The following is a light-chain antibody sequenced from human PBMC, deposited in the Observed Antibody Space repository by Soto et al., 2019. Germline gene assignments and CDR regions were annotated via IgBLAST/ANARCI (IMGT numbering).Light chain of an antibody. CDR2: DSS. V-gene: IGKV1-33*01. CDR1: QDISNY. CDR3: QHYNSYSEA. J-gene: IGKJ1*01. Sequence: DIQMTHSPSSLSASVGDRVTLTFQASQDISNYLNWYQQKPGQAPKLLIYDSSALETGVPSRFSGSGSATDFTLTISSLQPDDFATYYCQHYNSYSEAFGQGTKVDIK.